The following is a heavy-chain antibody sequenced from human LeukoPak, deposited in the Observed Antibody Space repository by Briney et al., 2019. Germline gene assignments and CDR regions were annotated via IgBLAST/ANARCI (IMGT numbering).Heavy chain of an antibody. CDR2: ISGSSRYI. Sequence: GGSLRLSCAASGFTFSSYSMNWVRQAAGEGLEWVSSISGSSRYIYYADSVKGRFTISRDNAKNSLYLQMNSLRAEDTAVYYCARGYSGYDFRDGFDYWGQGTLVTVSS. J-gene: IGHJ4*02. CDR3: ARGYSGYDFRDGFDY. CDR1: GFTFSSYS. V-gene: IGHV3-21*01. D-gene: IGHD5-12*01.